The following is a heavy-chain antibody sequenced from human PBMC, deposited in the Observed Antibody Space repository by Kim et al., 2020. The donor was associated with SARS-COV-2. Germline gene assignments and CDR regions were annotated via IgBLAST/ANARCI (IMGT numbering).Heavy chain of an antibody. J-gene: IGHJ5*02. CDR1: GFTFSSYW. D-gene: IGHD7-27*01. V-gene: IGHV3-7*01. Sequence: GGSLRLSCAASGFTFSSYWMSWVRQAPGKGLEWVANIKQDGSEKYYVDSVKGRFTISRDNAKNSLYLQMNSLRAEDTAVYYCARAGESEYVNWFDHWGQGTLVTVSS. CDR2: IKQDGSEK. CDR3: ARAGESEYVNWFDH.